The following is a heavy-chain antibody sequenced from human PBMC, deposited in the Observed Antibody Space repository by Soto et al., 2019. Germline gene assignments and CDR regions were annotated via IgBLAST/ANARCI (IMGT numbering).Heavy chain of an antibody. D-gene: IGHD3-22*01. CDR3: ARGDYLVSRGYSAWYLDY. Sequence: QVRLQESGPGLVKPSETLSLTCAVSGGSISSTYWWTWVRQPPGKGLEWIGEIHYGGSTNDYPSLRGRVTIALDKPKNYFSLTLPSVAAADTAVYFCARGDYLVSRGYSAWYLDYWGQVTLVTVSS. CDR2: IHYGGST. CDR1: GGSISSTYW. J-gene: IGHJ4*02. V-gene: IGHV4-4*02.